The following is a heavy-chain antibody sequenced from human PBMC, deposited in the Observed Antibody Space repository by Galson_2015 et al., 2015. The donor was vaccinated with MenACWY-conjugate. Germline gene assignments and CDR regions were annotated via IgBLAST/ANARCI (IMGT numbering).Heavy chain of an antibody. CDR1: GSSLSDIF. J-gene: IGHJ6*02. V-gene: IGHV1-24*01. Sequence: SVKVSCKVSGSSLSDIFMHWVRRAPGKGLEWMGGVNPEDGEKIYAREFQGRVTMTEDTSTDTGYMELGRLRSEDTAVYYCASVRAGYCHSGPFYGFYVWGQGATVTVSS. D-gene: IGHD2/OR15-2a*01. CDR3: ASVRAGYCHSGPFYGFYV. CDR2: VNPEDGEK.